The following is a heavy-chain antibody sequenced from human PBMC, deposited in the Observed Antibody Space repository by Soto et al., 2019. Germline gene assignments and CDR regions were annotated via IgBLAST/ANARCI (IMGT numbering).Heavy chain of an antibody. CDR3: TKDGDSADCGY. J-gene: IGHJ4*02. D-gene: IGHD2-21*01. V-gene: IGHV1-69*06. CDR2: IIPMFPTT. Sequence: QVHLVQSGPEVKRPGSSVKVSCKASGDTFGSNAIHWVRQAPGQGLEWMGGIIPMFPTTHYAQKFKGRLTISADKSTCTAYMEMTSLRSEDTAVYYCTKDGDSADCGYWGQGTLVTVSS. CDR1: GDTFGSNA.